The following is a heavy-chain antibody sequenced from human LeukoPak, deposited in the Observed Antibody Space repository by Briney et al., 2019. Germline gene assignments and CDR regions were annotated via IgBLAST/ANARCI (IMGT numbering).Heavy chain of an antibody. CDR3: ARDGVRPDYVWGSYPLYYFDY. CDR2: INPSGGST. J-gene: IGHJ4*02. CDR1: GYTFTSYY. V-gene: IGHV1-46*01. D-gene: IGHD3-16*02. Sequence: ASVKVSCEASGYTFTSYYMHWVRQAPGQGLEWMGIINPSGGSTSYAQKFQGRVTMTRDASTSTVYMELSSLRSEDTAVYYCARDGVRPDYVWGSYPLYYFDYWGQGTLVTVSS.